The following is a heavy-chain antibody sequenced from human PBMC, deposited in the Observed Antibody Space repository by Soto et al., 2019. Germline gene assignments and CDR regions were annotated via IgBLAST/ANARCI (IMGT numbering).Heavy chain of an antibody. CDR2: ISSSSSDI. D-gene: IGHD3-3*01. CDR1: GFSLSTYS. J-gene: IGHJ6*02. Sequence: EVQLVESGGGLVKPGGSLRLSCAASGFSLSTYSMTWVRQAPGKGLEWVSCISSSSSDIYYADSVKGRFTISRDNDKNSLYLQMNSLRAEDTAVYYCARDEEDHDFWRTYYFYYNALDVWGQGTTVTVSS. CDR3: ARDEEDHDFWRTYYFYYNALDV. V-gene: IGHV3-21*01.